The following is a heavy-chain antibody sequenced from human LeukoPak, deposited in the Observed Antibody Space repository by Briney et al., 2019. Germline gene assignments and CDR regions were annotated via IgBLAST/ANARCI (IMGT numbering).Heavy chain of an antibody. V-gene: IGHV1-46*01. CDR3: ARSSGIKVPKFDS. D-gene: IGHD3-22*01. CDR1: GYTFTSYY. CDR2: IYPSGGST. Sequence: ASVKVSCKASGYTFTSYYTHWVRQAPGQGLEWMGIIYPSGGSTSYAQKFQGRVTMTRDMSTSTVYMELSSLRSEDTAVYYCARSSGIKVPKFDSWGQGTLVTVSS. J-gene: IGHJ4*02.